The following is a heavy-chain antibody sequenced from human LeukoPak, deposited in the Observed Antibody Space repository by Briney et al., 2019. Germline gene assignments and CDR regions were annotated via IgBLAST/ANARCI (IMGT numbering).Heavy chain of an antibody. D-gene: IGHD1-1*01. Sequence: GGSLRLSCAASGFTFSSYSMTWVRQAPGKGLEWVSSISSSSGSIYYADSAKGRFTISRDNAKNSLYLQMNSLRVEDTAVYCCARDWNYFSCWGQGTLVTVSS. CDR3: ARDWNYFSC. J-gene: IGHJ4*02. CDR2: ISSSSGSI. V-gene: IGHV3-21*01. CDR1: GFTFSSYS.